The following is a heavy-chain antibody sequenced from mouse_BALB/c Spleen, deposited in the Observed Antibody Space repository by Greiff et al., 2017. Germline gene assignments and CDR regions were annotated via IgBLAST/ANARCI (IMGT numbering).Heavy chain of an antibody. CDR3: ARSMTGYYFDY. CDR1: GYSITSDYA. Sequence: EVQLQESGPGLVKPSQSLSLTCTVTGYSITSDYAWNWIRQFPGNKLEWMGYISYSGSTSYNPSLKSRISITRDTSKNQFFLQLNSVTTEDTATYYCARSMTGYYFDYWGQGTTLTVSS. V-gene: IGHV3-2*02. CDR2: ISYSGST. D-gene: IGHD2-13*01. J-gene: IGHJ2*01.